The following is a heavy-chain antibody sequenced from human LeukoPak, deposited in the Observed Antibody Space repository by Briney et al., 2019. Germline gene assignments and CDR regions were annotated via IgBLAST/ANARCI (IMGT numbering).Heavy chain of an antibody. V-gene: IGHV1-2*02. CDR3: ARGMSGYSP. J-gene: IGHJ4*02. D-gene: IGHD3-3*01. Sequence: SVNLSCKVSGYSFIENYLHWVRQAPRQRLEWMGLINRHVGAANFSHKFQGRVTMTRDTSISTAYMHLTRLKFDDTAMYYSARGMSGYSPWGQG. CDR1: GYSFIENY. CDR2: INRHVGAA.